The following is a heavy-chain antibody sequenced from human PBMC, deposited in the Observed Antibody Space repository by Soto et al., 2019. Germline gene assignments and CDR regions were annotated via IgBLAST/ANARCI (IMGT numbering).Heavy chain of an antibody. V-gene: IGHV4-4*02. CDR1: GGSISSSNW. Sequence: QVQLQESGPGLVKPSGTLSLTCAVSGGSISSSNWWSWVRQPPGKGLEWIGEIYHSGSTNYNPSPRSGVTISVDKSENPFSLKLSSVTAADPAVYYCARVSGSYYYGMDVWGQGTTVTVSS. CDR2: IYHSGST. J-gene: IGHJ6*02. CDR3: ARVSGSYYYGMDV. D-gene: IGHD1-26*01.